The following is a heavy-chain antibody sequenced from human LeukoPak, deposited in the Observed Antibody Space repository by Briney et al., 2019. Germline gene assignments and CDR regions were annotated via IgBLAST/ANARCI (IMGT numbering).Heavy chain of an antibody. CDR3: ARYSSGWYAFDI. J-gene: IGHJ3*02. Sequence: PGGSLRLSCAASGFTFSSYSMNWVRRAPGKGLEWVSSISSSSSYIYYADSVKGRFTISRDNAKNSLYLQMNSLRAEDTAVYYCARYSSGWYAFDIWGQGTMVTVSS. D-gene: IGHD6-19*01. CDR2: ISSSSSYI. V-gene: IGHV3-21*01. CDR1: GFTFSSYS.